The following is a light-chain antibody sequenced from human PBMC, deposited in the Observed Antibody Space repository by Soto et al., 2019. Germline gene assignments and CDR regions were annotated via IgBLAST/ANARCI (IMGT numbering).Light chain of an antibody. CDR3: QAWDSITVV. J-gene: IGLJ2*01. CDR1: QLGDKL. CDR2: ENT. V-gene: IGLV3-1*01. Sequence: SYELSQPPSLSVSPGQTASISCSGDQLGDKLASWYQQKPGQSPVLVIYENTKRPSGIPERFSGSNSGNTVTLTISGTQAMDEADYYCQAWDSITVVYGGGTKLTVL.